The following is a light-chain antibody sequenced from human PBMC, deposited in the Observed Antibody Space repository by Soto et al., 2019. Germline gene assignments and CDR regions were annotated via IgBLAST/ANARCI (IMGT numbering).Light chain of an antibody. CDR3: QQRRSWPIT. V-gene: IGKV3-11*01. Sequence: EIVLTQSPATLSLSPGERATLSCRASQSVYSYLAWYQQKPGQAPRLLIYDASNRATGIPARFSGSGSETGFTLTISSLEPEDFAVYYCQQRRSWPITFGQGTRLEIK. J-gene: IGKJ5*01. CDR1: QSVYSY. CDR2: DAS.